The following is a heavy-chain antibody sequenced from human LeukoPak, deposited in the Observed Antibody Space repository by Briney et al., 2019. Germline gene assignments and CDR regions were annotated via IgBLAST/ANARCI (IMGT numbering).Heavy chain of an antibody. V-gene: IGHV4-61*02. Sequence: SETLSLTCTVSGGSISSGSYYWSWIRQPAGKGLEWIGRIYTSGSTNYHPSLKSRVTISVDTSKNQFSLKLSSVTAADTAVYYCARVGGNSQKRYFDYWGQGTLVTVSS. D-gene: IGHD4-23*01. J-gene: IGHJ4*02. CDR2: IYTSGST. CDR1: GGSISSGSYY. CDR3: ARVGGNSQKRYFDY.